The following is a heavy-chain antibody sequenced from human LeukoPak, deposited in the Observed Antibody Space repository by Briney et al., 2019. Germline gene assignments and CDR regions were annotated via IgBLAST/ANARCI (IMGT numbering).Heavy chain of an antibody. CDR2: ISGSGDST. V-gene: IGHV3-23*01. Sequence: GGSLRLSCAASGFTFSSYAMSWVRQAPGRGLEWVSTISGSGDSTYYADSVKGRFTISRDNSKNTLYLQMNSLRPEDTAVYYCPKGCASTSCYTSEYWSQRTLVTVSS. J-gene: IGHJ4*02. CDR1: GFTFSSYA. CDR3: PKGCASTSCYTSEY. D-gene: IGHD2-2*02.